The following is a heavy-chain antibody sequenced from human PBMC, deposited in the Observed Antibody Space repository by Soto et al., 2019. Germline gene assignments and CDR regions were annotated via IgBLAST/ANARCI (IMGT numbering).Heavy chain of an antibody. Sequence: ASVKVSCKASGYTFTSYDINWVRQATGQGLEYLGWMNPNSGNTGYAQKFQGRVTITADESTSTAYMELSSLRSEDTAVYYCARADIVVVPASLYYYYGMDVWGQGTTVTVSS. CDR1: GYTFTSYD. CDR2: MNPNSGNT. D-gene: IGHD2-15*01. V-gene: IGHV1-8*01. CDR3: ARADIVVVPASLYYYYGMDV. J-gene: IGHJ6*02.